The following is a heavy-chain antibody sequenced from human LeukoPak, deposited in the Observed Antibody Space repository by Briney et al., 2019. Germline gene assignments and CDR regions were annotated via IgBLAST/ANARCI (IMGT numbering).Heavy chain of an antibody. CDR3: AKDIGERGYSVH. CDR1: GFTFDDHA. CDR2: ISGDGYST. J-gene: IGHJ4*02. Sequence: GGSLRLSCAASGFTFDDHAMHWVRQAPGKGLEWVSLISGDGYSTYYADSVRGRFTISRHNSKNSLYLQMNSLRTEDTAFYYCAKDIGERGYSVHWGQGTLVTVSS. D-gene: IGHD5/OR15-5a*01. V-gene: IGHV3-43*02.